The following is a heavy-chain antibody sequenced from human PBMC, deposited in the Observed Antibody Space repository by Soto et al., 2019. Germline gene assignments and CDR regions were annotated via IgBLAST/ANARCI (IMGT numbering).Heavy chain of an antibody. J-gene: IGHJ6*02. CDR2: ISSDGSDK. CDR3: ARDRQYGAGFIDV. CDR1: GFTFSSYA. D-gene: IGHD3-10*01. Sequence: QVQLVESGGGVVQPGRSLRLSCAASGFTFSSYAMHWVRQAPGKGLEWVAVISSDGSDKYYADSVKGRFAISRDNSKNTLYVQLNGMRAEDTALYYCARDRQYGAGFIDVWGQGTTVTVSS. V-gene: IGHV3-30*09.